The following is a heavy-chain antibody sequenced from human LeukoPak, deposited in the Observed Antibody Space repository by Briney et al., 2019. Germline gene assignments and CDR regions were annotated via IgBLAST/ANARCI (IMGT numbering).Heavy chain of an antibody. J-gene: IGHJ4*02. Sequence: PGRSLRLSCAASAFAFNTYSMNCVRQAPGKGLEWVSSITSSSTTIYYADPVKGRFTISRDNSKNSLYLQMNSLRDEHTAVYYCATQQGGNPAYWGQGTLVTVSS. CDR1: AFAFNTYS. CDR2: ITSSSTTI. CDR3: ATQQGGNPAY. D-gene: IGHD1-14*01. V-gene: IGHV3-48*02.